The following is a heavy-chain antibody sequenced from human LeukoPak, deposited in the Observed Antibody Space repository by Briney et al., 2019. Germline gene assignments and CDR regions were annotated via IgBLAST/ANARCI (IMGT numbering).Heavy chain of an antibody. CDR3: AKGGPGYSYVFRGDAFDI. CDR1: GFTFSSYA. CDR2: ISYDGSNK. Sequence: GGSLRLSCAASGFTFSSYAMHWVRQAPGKGLEWVAVISYDGSNKYYADSVKGRFTISRDNSKNTLYLQMNSLRAEDTAMYYCAKGGPGYSYVFRGDAFDIWGQGTMVTVSS. D-gene: IGHD5-18*01. V-gene: IGHV3-30*04. J-gene: IGHJ3*02.